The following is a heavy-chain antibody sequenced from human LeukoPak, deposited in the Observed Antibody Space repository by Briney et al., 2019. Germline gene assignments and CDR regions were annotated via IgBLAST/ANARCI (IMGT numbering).Heavy chain of an antibody. CDR1: GFTFTRYG. Sequence: PGGSLRLSCEVSGFTFTRYGMHWVRQAPGKGLEWVAVVWHDGSDNGYADSVKRRFTISRDDTKNMLYLQMNSLRAEDTALYYCARDRTYCSSTSCTRLGMDVWGQGTTVTVSS. V-gene: IGHV3-33*01. CDR2: VWHDGSDN. CDR3: ARDRTYCSSTSCTRLGMDV. J-gene: IGHJ6*02. D-gene: IGHD2-2*01.